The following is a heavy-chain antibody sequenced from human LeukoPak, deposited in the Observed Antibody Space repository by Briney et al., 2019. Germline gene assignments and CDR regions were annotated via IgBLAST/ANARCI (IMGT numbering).Heavy chain of an antibody. Sequence: SETLSLTCTVSGGSISSYYWSWIRQSPGKGLEWIGYIYYSGSTNYNPSLKSRVTISVDTSKNQFSLKLSSVTAADTAVYYCARGDTAMAPNDYWGQGTLVTVSS. CDR2: IYYSGST. D-gene: IGHD5-18*01. CDR3: ARGDTAMAPNDY. CDR1: GGSISSYY. V-gene: IGHV4-59*01. J-gene: IGHJ4*02.